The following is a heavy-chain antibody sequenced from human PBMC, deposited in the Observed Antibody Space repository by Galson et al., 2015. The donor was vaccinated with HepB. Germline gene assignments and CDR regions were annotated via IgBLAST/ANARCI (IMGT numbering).Heavy chain of an antibody. D-gene: IGHD3-3*01. CDR1: GFTFTSYG. V-gene: IGHV3-33*01. J-gene: IGHJ6*02. CDR3: ARAVGDFWSGYYYYYYGMDV. CDR2: IWYDGSNK. Sequence: SLRLSCAVSGFTFTSYGMHWVRQAPGKGLEWVAVIWYDGSNKYYADSVKGRFTISRDNSKNTLYLQMNSLRAEDTAVYYCARAVGDFWSGYYYYYYGMDVWGQGTTVTASS.